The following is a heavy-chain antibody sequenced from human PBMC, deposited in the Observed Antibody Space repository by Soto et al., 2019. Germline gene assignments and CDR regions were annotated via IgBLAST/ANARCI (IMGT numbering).Heavy chain of an antibody. D-gene: IGHD6-13*01. CDR2: VSYDGSNK. CDR3: AKDTGIAAAGGNWFDP. J-gene: IGHJ5*02. Sequence: VGSLRLSCAASGFTFSSYGMHWVRQAPGKGLEWVAVVSYDGSNKYYADSVKGRFTISRDNSKNTLYLQMNSLRAEDTAVYYCAKDTGIAAAGGNWFDPWGQGTLVTVSS. CDR1: GFTFSSYG. V-gene: IGHV3-30*18.